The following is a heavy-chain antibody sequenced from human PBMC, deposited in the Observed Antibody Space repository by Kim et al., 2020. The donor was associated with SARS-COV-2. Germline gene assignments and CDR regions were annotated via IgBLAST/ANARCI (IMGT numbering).Heavy chain of an antibody. CDR3: AKDKGGYSYGYSFDY. J-gene: IGHJ4*02. CDR1: GFTFDDYA. Sequence: GGSLRLSCAASGFTFDDYAMHWVRQAPGKGLEWVSGISWNSGSIGYADSVKGRFTISRDNAKNSLYLQLNSLRAEDTAVYYCAKDKGGYSYGYSFDYWGQGTLVTVSS. D-gene: IGHD5-18*01. V-gene: IGHV3-9*01. CDR2: ISWNSGSI.